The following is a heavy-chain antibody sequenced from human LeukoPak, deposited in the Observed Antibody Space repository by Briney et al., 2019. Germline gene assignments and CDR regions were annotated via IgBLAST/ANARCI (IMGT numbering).Heavy chain of an antibody. V-gene: IGHV3-73*01. CDR2: IRSKANSYAT. Sequence: PGGSLRLSCAASGFTFSSYAMHWVRQASGKGLEWVGRIRSKANSYATAYAAPVSGRFTISRDDSKNTAYLQMNSLITEDTAVYYCTSRPAVEMATVGDYWGQGTLVTVSS. J-gene: IGHJ4*02. D-gene: IGHD5-24*01. CDR3: TSRPAVEMATVGDY. CDR1: GFTFSSYA.